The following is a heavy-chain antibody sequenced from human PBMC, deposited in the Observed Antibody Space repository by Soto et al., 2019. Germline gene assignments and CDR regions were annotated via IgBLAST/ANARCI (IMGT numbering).Heavy chain of an antibody. D-gene: IGHD6-13*01. J-gene: IGHJ6*02. V-gene: IGHV4-59*03. CDR1: GGSLSSYY. Sequence: ASETLSLTCTVSGGSLSSYYWSWIRQPPGKGLEWIGYVFYTGRANYNASLKSRVSISLDTSNYQFSLKLSSVTGLTSDDTAVYYCATDTRYRSRWTYYTDYGLDVWGQGTTVTVSS. CDR3: ATDTRYRSRWTYYTDYGLDV. CDR2: VFYTGRA.